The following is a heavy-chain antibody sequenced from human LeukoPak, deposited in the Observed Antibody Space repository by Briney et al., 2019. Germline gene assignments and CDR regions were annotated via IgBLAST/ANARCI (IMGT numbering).Heavy chain of an antibody. CDR2: ISGSGAST. V-gene: IGHV3-23*01. CDR1: GFTFSSYA. Sequence: GGSLRLSCVASGFTFSSYAMSWVHQAPGKGLEWVSAISGSGASTYFADSVKGRFTISRDKSKNTLYLQMNSLRAEDTAVYYCAKVMISIVGALDYWGQGTLVTVSS. J-gene: IGHJ4*02. D-gene: IGHD1-26*01. CDR3: AKVMISIVGALDY.